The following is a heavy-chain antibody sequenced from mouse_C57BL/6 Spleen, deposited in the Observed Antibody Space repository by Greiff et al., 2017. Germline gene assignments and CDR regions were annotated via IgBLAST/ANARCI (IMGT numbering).Heavy chain of an antibody. CDR1: GFNIKDYY. Sequence: VQLQQSGAELVRPGASVKLSCTASGFNIKDYYMHWVKQRPEQGLEWIGRIDPEDGDTEYAPKFQGKATMTAATSSNTAYLQLSSLTSEDTAVYYCTSITTVVAPFAYWGQGTLVTVSA. J-gene: IGHJ3*01. V-gene: IGHV14-1*01. CDR2: IDPEDGDT. CDR3: TSITTVVAPFAY. D-gene: IGHD1-1*01.